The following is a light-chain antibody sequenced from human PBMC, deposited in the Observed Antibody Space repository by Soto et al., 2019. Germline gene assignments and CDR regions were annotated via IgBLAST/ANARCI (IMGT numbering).Light chain of an antibody. CDR1: SSDVGGYNY. J-gene: IGLJ1*01. CDR2: EVS. CDR3: CSYAGDYMFV. V-gene: IGLV2-14*01. Sequence: QSVLTQPASVSGSPGQSITISCTGTSSDVGGYNYVSWYQQHPGKAPKLMIYEVSNRPSGVSNRFSGSKSGNTASLTISGLQAEDEADYYCCSYAGDYMFVFGTGTKV.